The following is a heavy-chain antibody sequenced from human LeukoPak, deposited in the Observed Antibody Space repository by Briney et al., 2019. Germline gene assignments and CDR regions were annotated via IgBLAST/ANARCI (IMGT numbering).Heavy chain of an antibody. Sequence: SGTLSLTCAVSGGSVSSGSYYWSWIRQPPGKGLEWIGYIYYSGSTNYNPSLKSRVTISVDTSKNQFSLKLSSVTAADTAVYYCARGDDILTGYPLSRTFDYWGQGTLVTVSS. CDR2: IYYSGST. D-gene: IGHD3-9*01. CDR3: ARGDDILTGYPLSRTFDY. J-gene: IGHJ4*02. V-gene: IGHV4-61*01. CDR1: GGSVSSGSYY.